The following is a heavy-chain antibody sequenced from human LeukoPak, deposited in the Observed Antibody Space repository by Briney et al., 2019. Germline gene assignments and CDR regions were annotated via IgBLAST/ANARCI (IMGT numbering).Heavy chain of an antibody. CDR1: GFTFSSYA. J-gene: IGHJ4*02. CDR2: IKQDGSEK. CDR3: AVVYY. D-gene: IGHD2-15*01. Sequence: PGGSLRLSCAASGFTFSSYAMSWIRQAPGKGLEWVANIKQDGSEKYYVDPVKGRFTISRDNCNNSLYLQMKSMRAEDTAMYYCAVVYYWGQGTLVTVSS. V-gene: IGHV3-7*01.